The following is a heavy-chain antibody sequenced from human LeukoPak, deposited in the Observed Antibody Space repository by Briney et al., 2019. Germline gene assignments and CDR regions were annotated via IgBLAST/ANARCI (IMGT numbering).Heavy chain of an antibody. CDR1: GFTFSSYW. D-gene: IGHD3-3*01. Sequence: GGSLRLSCAASGFTFSSYWMSWVRQAPGKGLEWVANIKQDGSEKYHVDSVKGRFTISRDNAKNSLYLQMNSLRAEDTAVYYCAREGLTIFGVVILDYWGQGTLVTVSS. CDR3: AREGLTIFGVVILDY. J-gene: IGHJ4*02. CDR2: IKQDGSEK. V-gene: IGHV3-7*01.